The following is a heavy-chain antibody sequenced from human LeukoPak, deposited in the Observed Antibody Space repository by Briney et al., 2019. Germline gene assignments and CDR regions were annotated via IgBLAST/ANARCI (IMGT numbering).Heavy chain of an antibody. Sequence: GGSLRLSCAVSGITLSNYAMSWVRQAPGKGLEWVAGISGSGGGTHYADSVKGRFTISRDNPKNTLYLQMNNLRAGDTTVYFCAKRGVVIRVILVGFHKEAYYFDSWGQGALVTVSS. CDR2: ISGSGGGT. CDR3: AKRGVVIRVILVGFHKEAYYFDS. D-gene: IGHD3-22*01. J-gene: IGHJ4*02. V-gene: IGHV3-23*01. CDR1: GITLSNYA.